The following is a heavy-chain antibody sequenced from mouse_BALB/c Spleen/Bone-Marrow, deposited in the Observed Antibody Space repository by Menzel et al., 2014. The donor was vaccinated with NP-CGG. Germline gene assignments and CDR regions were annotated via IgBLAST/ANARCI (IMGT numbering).Heavy chain of an antibody. Sequence: LLESGPELVRPGVSVKISCKGSGYTFTDYAMHWVKQSHAKSLEWXXVISXXSGNTNYNQKFKGKATMTVDKSSSTAYMELARLTSEDSAIYYCASYGSSYYAMDYWGQGTSVTVSS. CDR2: ISXXSGNT. V-gene: IGHV1-67*01. J-gene: IGHJ4*01. D-gene: IGHD1-1*01. CDR1: GYTFTDYA. CDR3: ASYGSSYYAMDY.